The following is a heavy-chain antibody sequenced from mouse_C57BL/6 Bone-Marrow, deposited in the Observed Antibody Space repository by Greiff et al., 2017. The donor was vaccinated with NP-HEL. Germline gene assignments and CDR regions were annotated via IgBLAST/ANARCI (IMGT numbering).Heavy chain of an antibody. V-gene: IGHV1-82*01. CDR3: ARYYYGNYGFAY. J-gene: IGHJ3*01. CDR2: IYPGDGDT. Sequence: VQLQQSGPELVKPGASVKISCKASGYAFSSSWMNWVKQRPGKGLEWIGRIYPGDGDTNSNGKFKGKATLTADKSSSTAYMQLSSLTSEDSAVYFCARYYYGNYGFAYWGQGTLVTVSA. D-gene: IGHD2-1*01. CDR1: GYAFSSSW.